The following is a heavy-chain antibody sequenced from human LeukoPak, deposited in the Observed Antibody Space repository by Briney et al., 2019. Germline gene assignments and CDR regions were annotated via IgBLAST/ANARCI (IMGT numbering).Heavy chain of an antibody. V-gene: IGHV3-48*04. CDR3: AASSGSGNYAYYFDY. J-gene: IGHJ4*02. Sequence: GGSLRLSCAASGFSFSSRNMNWVRQAPGKGLEWVSYISASTSSIYYVDSVKGRFTISRDIGKNSLYLQMNSLRAEDTAVYYCAASSGSGNYAYYFDYWGQGTLVTVSS. D-gene: IGHD3-22*01. CDR1: GFSFSSRN. CDR2: ISASTSSI.